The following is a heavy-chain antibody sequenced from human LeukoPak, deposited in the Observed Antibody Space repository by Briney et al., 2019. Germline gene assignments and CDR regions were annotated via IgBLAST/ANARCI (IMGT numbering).Heavy chain of an antibody. CDR2: ISYDGRNR. CDR3: AKQLGYCSDGSCYFPY. J-gene: IGHJ4*02. D-gene: IGHD2-15*01. V-gene: IGHV3-30*18. CDR1: GFTFSNYG. Sequence: GGSLRLSCAASGFTFSNYGIHWVRQAPGKGLEWVTFISYDGRNRHYVDSVQGRFTISRDNSKSTLCLQMNSLRAEDTAVYYCAKQLGYCSDGSCYFPYWGQGTLVTVSS.